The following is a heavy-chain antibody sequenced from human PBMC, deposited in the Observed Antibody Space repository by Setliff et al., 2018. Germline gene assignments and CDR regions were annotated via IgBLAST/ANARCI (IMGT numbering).Heavy chain of an antibody. V-gene: IGHV4-39*07. CDR3: ARGDSSGNNYPVLDY. CDR1: GDSVSRSNNY. J-gene: IGHJ4*02. CDR2: FYYIGTT. D-gene: IGHD1-1*01. Sequence: SETLSLTCSVSGDSVSRSNNYWGWIRQPPGKGLEWIGSFYYIGTTHYNESLKSRVTISADSSKSQFFLRLTSVTAADTAIYYCARGDSSGNNYPVLDYWGQGTLVTVSS.